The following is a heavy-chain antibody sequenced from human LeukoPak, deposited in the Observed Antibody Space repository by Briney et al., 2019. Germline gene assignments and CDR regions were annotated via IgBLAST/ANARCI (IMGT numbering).Heavy chain of an antibody. CDR2: IYYSGST. V-gene: IGHV4-61*08. CDR3: ARHIPGNPYFDY. J-gene: IGHJ4*02. Sequence: SQTLSLTCTVSGGSISSGGYYWSWIRQPPGKGLEWIRYIYYSGSTNYNPPLKSRVTISVETSKNQFSLKLRSVTAADTAVYYCARHIPGNPYFDYWGQGTLVTVSS. D-gene: IGHD2-21*01. CDR1: GGSISSGGYY.